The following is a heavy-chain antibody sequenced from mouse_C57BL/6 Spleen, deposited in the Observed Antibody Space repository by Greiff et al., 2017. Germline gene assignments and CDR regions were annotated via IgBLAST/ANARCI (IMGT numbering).Heavy chain of an antibody. Sequence: VQLQQPGAELVMPGASVKLSCKASGYTFTSYWMHWVKQRPGQGLEWIGEIDPSDSYTNYNQKFKGKSTLTVDKSSSTAYMQLSSLTSEDSAVYYCARSGQLRLPLYFDYWGQGTTLTVSS. CDR3: ARSGQLRLPLYFDY. CDR1: GYTFTSYW. V-gene: IGHV1-69*01. D-gene: IGHD3-2*02. J-gene: IGHJ2*01. CDR2: IDPSDSYT.